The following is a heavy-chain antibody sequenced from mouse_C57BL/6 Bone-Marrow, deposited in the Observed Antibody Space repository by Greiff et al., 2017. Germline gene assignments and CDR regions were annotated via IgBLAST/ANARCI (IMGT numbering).Heavy chain of an antibody. V-gene: IGHV1-82*01. Sequence: QVQLQQSGPELVKPGASVKISCKASGYAFSSSWMNWVKQRPGKGLEWIGRIYPGDGDTNYNGKFKGKATLTAYKSSSTAYMQLSSLTSEASAVYFCARKGLMIFYAMDYWGQGTSVTVSS. J-gene: IGHJ4*01. D-gene: IGHD2-3*01. CDR1: GYAFSSSW. CDR2: IYPGDGDT. CDR3: ARKGLMIFYAMDY.